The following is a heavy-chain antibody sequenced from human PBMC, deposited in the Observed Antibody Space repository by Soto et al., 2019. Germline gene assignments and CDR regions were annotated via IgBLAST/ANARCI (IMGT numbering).Heavy chain of an antibody. V-gene: IGHV1-2*02. D-gene: IGHD3-16*01. CDR3: ARGTDYGGPLLYFDY. CDR1: GYTFTGYY. Sequence: ASVKVSCKASGYTFTGYYMHWVRQAPGQGLEWMGWINPNSGGTNYAQKFQGRVTMTRDTSISTAYMELSRLRSDDTAVYYCARGTDYGGPLLYFDYRGQGTLVTVSS. CDR2: INPNSGGT. J-gene: IGHJ4*02.